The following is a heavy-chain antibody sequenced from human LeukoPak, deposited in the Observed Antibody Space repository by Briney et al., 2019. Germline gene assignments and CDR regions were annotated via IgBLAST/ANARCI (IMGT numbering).Heavy chain of an antibody. D-gene: IGHD2-2*01. V-gene: IGHV3-48*03. J-gene: IGHJ4*02. CDR3: ARVPDTAMMGVDY. CDR1: GFTFSSYE. CDR2: INGRGSTI. Sequence: GGSLRLSCAASGFTFSSYEMNWVRQAPGKGLEGLSNINGRGSTIYYADSVKGRFTISRDNAKNSLYLQMNSLRVEDTAVYFCARVPDTAMMGVDYWGQGTLVTVSS.